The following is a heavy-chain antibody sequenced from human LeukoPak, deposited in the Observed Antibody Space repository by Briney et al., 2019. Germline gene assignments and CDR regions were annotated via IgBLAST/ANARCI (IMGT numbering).Heavy chain of an antibody. J-gene: IGHJ4*02. CDR2: IKQDGSEK. CDR3: ARDNQYSSGWYPFFDY. CDR1: GIIITSYW. D-gene: IGHD6-19*01. Sequence: GGSLRLSCAASGIIITSYWMSWVRQTPGKGLEWVANIKQDGSEKNYVDSVKGRFTISRDNAKNLLYLQMNSLRAEDTAVYYCARDNQYSSGWYPFFDYWGQGTLDTVSS. V-gene: IGHV3-7*01.